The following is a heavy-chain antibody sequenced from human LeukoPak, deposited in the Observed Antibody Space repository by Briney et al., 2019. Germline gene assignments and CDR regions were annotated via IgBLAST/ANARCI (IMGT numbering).Heavy chain of an antibody. CDR3: ARRSRITMIVVVITNDAFDI. CDR1: GGSISSSRYY. D-gene: IGHD3-22*01. Sequence: SETLSLTCTVSGGSISSSRYYWGWIRQPPGKGLEWIGDSYYSGSTYHNPSRNSRVTIAVYTSKNQCSLKLSSVTDADTAVYYCARRSRITMIVVVITNDAFDIWGQGTMVTVSS. V-gene: IGHV4-39*01. CDR2: SYYSGST. J-gene: IGHJ3*02.